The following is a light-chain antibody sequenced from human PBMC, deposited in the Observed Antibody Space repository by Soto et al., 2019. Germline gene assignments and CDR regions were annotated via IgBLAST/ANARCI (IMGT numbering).Light chain of an antibody. CDR3: QQYHNYRT. Sequence: DIQMTQSPSTLAASVVDRVTITCLASQNIDNWLAWYQQKPWNAPKLLINHASNLESGVPPRFSGSGSGTEFILTISSLQPDDSATYYCQQYHNYRTFGQGTKVDIK. J-gene: IGKJ1*01. CDR1: QNIDNW. CDR2: HAS. V-gene: IGKV1-5*01.